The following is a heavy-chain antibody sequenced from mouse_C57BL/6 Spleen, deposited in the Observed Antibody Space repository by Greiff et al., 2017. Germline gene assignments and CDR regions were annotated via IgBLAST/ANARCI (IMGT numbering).Heavy chain of an antibody. CDR3: ARPRRDYYAMDY. D-gene: IGHD3-1*01. J-gene: IGHJ4*01. CDR1: GYSFTSYY. Sequence: VMLVESGPELVKPGASVKISCKASGYSFTSYYIHWVKQRPGQGLEWIGWIYPGSGNTKYNEKFKGKATLTADTSSSTAYMQLSSLTSEDSAVYYCARPRRDYYAMDYWGQGTSVTVSS. CDR2: IYPGSGNT. V-gene: IGHV1-66*01.